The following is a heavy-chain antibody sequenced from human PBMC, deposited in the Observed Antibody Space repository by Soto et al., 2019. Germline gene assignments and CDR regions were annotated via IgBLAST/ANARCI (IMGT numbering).Heavy chain of an antibody. V-gene: IGHV3-48*01. Sequence: GFSFSTYNMDWVRQAPGKGPEWIAYISTTSFTIYYADSVKGRFTISRDNDRNFLYLQMNSLSAEDTAFYYCVKDESINWYSGHFRHWGQGTLVTVSS. D-gene: IGHD6-13*01. CDR2: ISTTSFTI. CDR1: GFSFSTYN. CDR3: VKDESINWYSGHFRH. J-gene: IGHJ1*01.